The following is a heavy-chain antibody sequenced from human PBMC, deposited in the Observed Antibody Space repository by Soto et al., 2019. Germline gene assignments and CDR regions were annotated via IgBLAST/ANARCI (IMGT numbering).Heavy chain of an antibody. V-gene: IGHV1-46*01. CDR2: INPSGGST. D-gene: IGHD6-19*01. Sequence: AAVKVSCKASGYAFTRYYMHWVRQAPGQGLEWMGIINPSGGSTSYAQKFQGRVTMTRDTSTSTAYMELSSLRSEDTAVYYCARGERQWRSGFDYWGQGTLVTVSS. CDR1: GYAFTRYY. J-gene: IGHJ4*02. CDR3: ARGERQWRSGFDY.